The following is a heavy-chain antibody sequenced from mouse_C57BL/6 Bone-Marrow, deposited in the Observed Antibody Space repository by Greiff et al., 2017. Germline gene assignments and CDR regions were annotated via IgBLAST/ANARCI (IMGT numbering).Heavy chain of an antibody. V-gene: IGHV14-4*01. CDR1: GFNIKDDY. D-gene: IGHD1-1*01. CDR2: IDPENGDT. J-gene: IGHJ2*01. CDR3: TTLDGSFFDY. Sequence: DVKLVESGAELVRPGASVKLSCTASGFNIKDDYMHWVKQRPEQGLEWIGWIDPENGDTEYASKFQGKATITADTSSNTAYLQLSSLTSEDTAVYYCTTLDGSFFDYWGQGTTLTVSS.